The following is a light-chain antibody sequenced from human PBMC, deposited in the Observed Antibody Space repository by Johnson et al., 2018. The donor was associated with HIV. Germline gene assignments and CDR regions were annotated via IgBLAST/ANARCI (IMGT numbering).Light chain of an antibody. CDR3: GTWDSNLSAYV. CDR1: SSNIGNNY. Sequence: QSVLTQPPSVSAAPGQKVTISCSGSSSNIGNNYVSWYQQIPGTAPKLLIYENNRRPSGIPDRFSGSKSGTSATLGITGLQTGDEADYYCGTWDSNLSAYVFGPGTKVTVL. V-gene: IGLV1-51*02. CDR2: ENN. J-gene: IGLJ1*01.